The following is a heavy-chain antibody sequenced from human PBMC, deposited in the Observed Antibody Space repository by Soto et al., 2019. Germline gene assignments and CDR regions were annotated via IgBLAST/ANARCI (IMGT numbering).Heavy chain of an antibody. J-gene: IGHJ4*02. D-gene: IGHD2-15*01. V-gene: IGHV3-30*03. CDR1: GFTFDNYG. CDR3: AREREYCSGSSCRHFDY. CDR2: ISFDGRNT. Sequence: GGSLRLSCAASGFTFDNYGMHWVRQAPGKGLEWVVVISFDGRNTYYADSVKGRFTISRDNSKNMLYLQMNSLRAEDTAVYYCAREREYCSGSSCRHFDYWGQGTLVTVSS.